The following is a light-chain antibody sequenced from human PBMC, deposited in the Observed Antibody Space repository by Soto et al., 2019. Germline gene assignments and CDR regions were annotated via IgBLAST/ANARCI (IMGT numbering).Light chain of an antibody. Sequence: DIQMTQSPSTLSASVGDRVTITCRASQSISSWLAWYQQKPGKAPKLLSYDASSLESGVPSRFSGSGSGTEFTLSISSLQPDDFETYYCQQYNSYWTFGQGTKVEIK. J-gene: IGKJ1*01. CDR2: DAS. CDR3: QQYNSYWT. CDR1: QSISSW. V-gene: IGKV1-5*01.